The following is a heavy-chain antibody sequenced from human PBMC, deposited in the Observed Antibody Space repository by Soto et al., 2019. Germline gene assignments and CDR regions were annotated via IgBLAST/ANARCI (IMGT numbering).Heavy chain of an antibody. D-gene: IGHD3-3*01. Sequence: VQLLESGGGLVQPGGSLRLSCAASGFTFSSYAMSWVRQAPGKGLEWVSAISGSGGSTYYADSVKGRFTISRDNSKNTLYLQMNSLRAEDTAVYYCAKENVITIFGVVIMSIDYWGQGTLVTVSS. CDR1: GFTFSSYA. CDR3: AKENVITIFGVVIMSIDY. CDR2: ISGSGGST. J-gene: IGHJ4*02. V-gene: IGHV3-23*01.